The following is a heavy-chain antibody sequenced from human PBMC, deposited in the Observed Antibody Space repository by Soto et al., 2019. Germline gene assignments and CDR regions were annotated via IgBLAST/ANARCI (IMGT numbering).Heavy chain of an antibody. D-gene: IGHD6-19*01. CDR3: ASSRSSSGWYLAPAFDI. CDR2: TIPIFGTA. V-gene: IGHV1-69*13. CDR1: GGTFSSYA. Sequence: SVKVSCKASGGTFSSYAISWVRQAPGQGLEWMGGTIPIFGTANYAQKFQGRVTITADESTSTAYMELSSLSSEDTAVYYCASSRSSSGWYLAPAFDIWGRGPMVTVSS. J-gene: IGHJ3*02.